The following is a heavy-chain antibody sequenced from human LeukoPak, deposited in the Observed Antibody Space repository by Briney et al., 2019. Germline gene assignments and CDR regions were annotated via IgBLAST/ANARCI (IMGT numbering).Heavy chain of an antibody. CDR1: GGSISSYY. V-gene: IGHV4-4*09. CDR2: IYTSGST. Sequence: SETLSLTCTVSGGSISSYYWSWNRQPPGKGLEWIGYIYTSGSTNYNPSLKSRVTISVDTSKNQFSLKLSSVTAADTAVYYCARLRRPANYYYYMDVWGKGTTVTVSS. CDR3: ARLRRPANYYYYMDV. J-gene: IGHJ6*03.